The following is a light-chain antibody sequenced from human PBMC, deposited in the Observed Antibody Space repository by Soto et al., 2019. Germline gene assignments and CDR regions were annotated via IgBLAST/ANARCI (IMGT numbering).Light chain of an antibody. Sequence: QSALTQPHSVSGSPGQSVTISCTGTNSDVGGYNFVSWYQNHPGKAPKLLIYDVSKRPSGVPDRFSGSKSGNTASLTISGLQAEDESDYYCCSYAGSYSYVFGTGTKVTVL. J-gene: IGLJ1*01. CDR2: DVS. CDR1: NSDVGGYNF. CDR3: CSYAGSYSYV. V-gene: IGLV2-11*01.